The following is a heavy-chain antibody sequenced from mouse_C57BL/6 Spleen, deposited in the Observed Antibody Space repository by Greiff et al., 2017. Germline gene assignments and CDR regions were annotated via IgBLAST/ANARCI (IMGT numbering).Heavy chain of an antibody. Sequence: EVQLVASGGGLVKPGGSLKLSCAASGFTFSDYGMHWVRQAPEKGLEWVSYISSGSRTIYYADTVKGRFTISRDNAKNTLFLQMTRLRSEDTAMYYCARPDWSWYFDVWGTGTTVTVSS. D-gene: IGHD2-13*01. CDR2: ISSGSRTI. V-gene: IGHV5-17*01. CDR1: GFTFSDYG. J-gene: IGHJ1*03. CDR3: ARPDWSWYFDV.